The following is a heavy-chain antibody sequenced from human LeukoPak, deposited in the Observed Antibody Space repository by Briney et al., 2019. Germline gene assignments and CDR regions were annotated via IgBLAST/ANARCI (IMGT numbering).Heavy chain of an antibody. D-gene: IGHD1-26*01. CDR1: GFTFNNYG. J-gene: IGHJ4*02. Sequence: GGSLRLSCAASGFTFNNYGMTWVRQAPGKGLEWVSAISGSGGNIYYADSVEGRFTISRDYSKNTVYLQMNSLRAEDTAVYFCARAAYSGYYFDYWGQGTLVTVSS. CDR2: ISGSGGNI. CDR3: ARAAYSGYYFDY. V-gene: IGHV3-23*01.